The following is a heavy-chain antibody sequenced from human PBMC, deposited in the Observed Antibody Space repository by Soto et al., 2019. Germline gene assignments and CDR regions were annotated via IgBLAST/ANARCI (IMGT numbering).Heavy chain of an antibody. CDR2: IWYDGSNK. D-gene: IGHD3-9*01. V-gene: IGHV3-33*01. CDR3: ARANDILTGRKGFDP. Sequence: PGGSLRLSCAASGFTFSSYGMHWVRQAPGKGLEWVAVIWYDGSNKYYADSVKGRFTISRDNSKNTLYLQMNSLRAEDTAVYYCARANDILTGRKGFDPWGQGILVNV. J-gene: IGHJ5*02. CDR1: GFTFSSYG.